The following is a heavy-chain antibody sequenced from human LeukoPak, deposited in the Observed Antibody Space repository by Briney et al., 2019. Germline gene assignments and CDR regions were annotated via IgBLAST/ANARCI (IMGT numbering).Heavy chain of an antibody. CDR3: ARQWLGPKYFQH. D-gene: IGHD6-19*01. CDR2: INPNSGGT. J-gene: IGHJ1*01. CDR1: GYTFTGYY. Sequence: ASVKVSCKASGYTFTGYYMHWVRQAPGQGLEWMGWINPNSGGTNYAQKFQDRVTMTRDTSISTAYMELSRLRSDDTAVYYCARQWLGPKYFQHWGQGTLVTVSS. V-gene: IGHV1-2*02.